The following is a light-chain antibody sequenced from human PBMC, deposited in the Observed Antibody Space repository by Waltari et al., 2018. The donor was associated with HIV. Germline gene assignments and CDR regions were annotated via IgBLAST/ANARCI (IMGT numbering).Light chain of an antibody. Sequence: EIVLTQSPATLFLSPGERASQSVGSYLAWYQQKPGQAPRLLIYDASNRATGIPARFSGSGSGTDFTLTISSLQPEDFAVYYCQQRSNWPPLTFGGGTKVGIK. CDR2: DAS. CDR1: QSVGSY. V-gene: IGKV3-11*01. CDR3: QQRSNWPPLT. J-gene: IGKJ4*01.